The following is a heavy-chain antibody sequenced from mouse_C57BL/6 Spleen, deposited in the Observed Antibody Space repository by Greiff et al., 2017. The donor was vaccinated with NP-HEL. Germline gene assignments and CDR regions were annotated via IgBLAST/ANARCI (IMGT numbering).Heavy chain of an antibody. CDR1: GFTFSSYA. D-gene: IGHD2-14*01. J-gene: IGHJ3*01. CDR2: ISDGCSYT. V-gene: IGHV5-4*01. Sequence: EVQLVESGGGLVKPGGSLKLSCAASGFTFSSYAMSWVRQTPEKRLEWVATISDGCSYTYYPDNVKGRFTISRDNAKNNLYLQMSHLKSEDTAIYYCAREVLRSFAWFADWGKGTLVTVSA. CDR3: AREVLRSFAWFAD.